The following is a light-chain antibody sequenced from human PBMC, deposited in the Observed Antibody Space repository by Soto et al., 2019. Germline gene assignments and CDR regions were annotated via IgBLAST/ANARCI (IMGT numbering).Light chain of an antibody. CDR1: SSDVGGYNF. V-gene: IGLV2-14*03. CDR2: EVS. J-gene: IGLJ1*01. Sequence: QSALTQSASVFGSPGQSITISCTGTSSDVGGYNFVSWYQQHPGKAPKLMIYEVSSRPSGVSNRFSGSKSGNTASLTISGLQPEDEADYYCSSYTTSSTLVFGTGTKVTVL. CDR3: SSYTTSSTLV.